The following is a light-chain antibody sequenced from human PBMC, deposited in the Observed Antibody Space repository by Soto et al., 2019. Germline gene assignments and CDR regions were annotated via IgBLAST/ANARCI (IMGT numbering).Light chain of an antibody. J-gene: IGLJ1*01. CDR2: EVS. V-gene: IGLV2-14*01. CDR3: SSYTSSSPWV. Sequence: QSALTQPASVSGSPGQSITISCTGTSSDVGGYNYVSWYQQHPGKAPKLMIYEVSNRPSGVSNRFSGSKSGNTASLTISGLHAEDEADYYCSSYTSSSPWVFGTGTKLTVL. CDR1: SSDVGGYNY.